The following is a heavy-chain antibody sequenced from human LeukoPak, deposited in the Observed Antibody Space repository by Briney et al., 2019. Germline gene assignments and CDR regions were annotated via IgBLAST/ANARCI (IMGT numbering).Heavy chain of an antibody. CDR1: GGSISSYY. V-gene: IGHV4-59*12. CDR3: ARGLYGSGSYRRFVSNWFDP. Sequence: SETPSLTCTVSGGSISSYYWSWIRQPPGKGLEWIGYIYYSGSTNYNPSLKSRVTISVDTSKNQFSLKLSSVTAADTAVYYCARGLYGSGSYRRFVSNWFDPWGQGTLVTVSS. J-gene: IGHJ5*02. D-gene: IGHD3-10*01. CDR2: IYYSGST.